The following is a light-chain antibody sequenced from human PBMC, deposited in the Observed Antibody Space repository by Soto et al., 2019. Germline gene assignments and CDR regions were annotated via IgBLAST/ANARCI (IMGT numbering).Light chain of an antibody. Sequence: DIQMTHSPSSLSASIVYRVSIICRASESIRIHLNWYQQKPGKAPRLLIYAASRLQSGVPSRFSGTGSGTDFTLTISSLQPEDFAIYYCQQTFGKPLVTFGQGTRLEIK. V-gene: IGKV1-39*01. J-gene: IGKJ5*01. CDR2: AAS. CDR3: QQTFGKPLVT. CDR1: ESIRIH.